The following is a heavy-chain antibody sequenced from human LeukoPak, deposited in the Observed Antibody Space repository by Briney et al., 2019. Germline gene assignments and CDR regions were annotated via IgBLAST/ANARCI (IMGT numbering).Heavy chain of an antibody. V-gene: IGHV3-30*18. CDR3: AKVPDGDYGVDY. J-gene: IGHJ4*02. Sequence: GGSLRFSCAASGFTFSSYGMHRVRQAPGKGLEWVAVISYDGSNKYYADSVKGRFTISRDNSKNTLYLQMNSLRAEDTAVYYCAKVPDGDYGVDYWGQGTLVTVSS. D-gene: IGHD4-17*01. CDR2: ISYDGSNK. CDR1: GFTFSSYG.